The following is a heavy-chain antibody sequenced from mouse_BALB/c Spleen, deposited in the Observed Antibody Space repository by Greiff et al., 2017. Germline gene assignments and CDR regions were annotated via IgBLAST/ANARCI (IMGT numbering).Heavy chain of an antibody. Sequence: DVKLVESGGDLVKPGGSLKLSCAASGFTFSSYGMSWVRQTPDKRLEWVATISSGGSYTYYPDSVMGRFTISRDNAKNTLYLQMSSLKSEDTAMYYCARHGLRDAMDYWGQGTSVTVSS. V-gene: IGHV5-6*02. J-gene: IGHJ4*01. CDR1: GFTFSSYG. D-gene: IGHD2-2*01. CDR3: ARHGLRDAMDY. CDR2: ISSGGSYT.